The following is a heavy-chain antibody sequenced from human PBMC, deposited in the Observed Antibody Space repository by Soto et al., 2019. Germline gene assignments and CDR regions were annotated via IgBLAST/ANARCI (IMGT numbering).Heavy chain of an antibody. CDR2: ISAYNGNT. CDR1: GYTFTSYG. Sequence: ASVKVSCKASGYTFTSYGISWVRQAPGQGLEWMGWISAYNGNTNYAQKLQGRVTMTTDTSTSTAYMELRSLRSDDTAVYYCARDATYGGFGAPDFDSWGQGTLVTVSS. D-gene: IGHD4-17*01. CDR3: ARDATYGGFGAPDFDS. J-gene: IGHJ4*02. V-gene: IGHV1-18*01.